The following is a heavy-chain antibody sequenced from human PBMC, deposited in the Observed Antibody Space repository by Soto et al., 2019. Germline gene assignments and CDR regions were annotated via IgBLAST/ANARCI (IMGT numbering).Heavy chain of an antibody. Sequence: WGSLRLSCAASGFTFITYAIIFFRQSPFKWLEWVSAISGSGSSRYYADSAKGRFTISRDNSKNTLFLQLNSLRAEDTAVYYCAKELLRLGESLERYFDYWGQGTLVTVSS. D-gene: IGHD3-10*01. CDR1: GFTFITYA. V-gene: IGHV3-23*01. J-gene: IGHJ4*02. CDR3: AKELLRLGESLERYFDY. CDR2: ISGSGSSR.